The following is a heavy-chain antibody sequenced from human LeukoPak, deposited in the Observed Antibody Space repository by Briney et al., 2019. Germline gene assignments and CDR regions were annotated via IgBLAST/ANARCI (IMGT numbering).Heavy chain of an antibody. CDR2: ISYDGSNK. V-gene: IGHV3-30-3*01. Sequence: AGGSLRFSCAASGFTFSSYAMHWVRQAPGKGLEWVAVISYDGSNKYYADSVKGRFTISRDNSKNTLYLQMNSLRAEDTAVYYCARGVYSSSSSLDYWGQGTLVTVSS. CDR3: ARGVYSSSSSLDY. CDR1: GFTFSSYA. J-gene: IGHJ4*02. D-gene: IGHD6-6*01.